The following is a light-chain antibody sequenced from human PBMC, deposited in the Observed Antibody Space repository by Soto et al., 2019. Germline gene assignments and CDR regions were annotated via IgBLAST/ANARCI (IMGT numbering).Light chain of an antibody. V-gene: IGKV3-15*01. J-gene: IGKJ1*01. Sequence: EIVFTQSPATLSLSPGERATLSCRASQSVSSNLSWYQQKPGQAPRVLIYGASTRATGIPARFSGSGSGTEFTLTISSLQSEDFAVYYCQQYNNWPRTFGQGTKVDIK. CDR1: QSVSSN. CDR2: GAS. CDR3: QQYNNWPRT.